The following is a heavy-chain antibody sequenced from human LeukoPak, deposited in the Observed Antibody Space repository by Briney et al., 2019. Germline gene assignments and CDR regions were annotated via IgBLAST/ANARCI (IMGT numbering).Heavy chain of an antibody. V-gene: IGHV4-39*07. D-gene: IGHD6-13*01. Sequence: SETLSLTCTVSGGSISSTNYYWAWIRQPPGRGLEWIGSIYYTGTTFDSPSLKSRVTLSVDTSKNQFSLRLTSVTAADTAFYYCAREEYSSDWYGHDSWGQGTLVTVSS. CDR1: GGSISSTNYY. CDR2: IYYTGTT. J-gene: IGHJ4*02. CDR3: AREEYSSDWYGHDS.